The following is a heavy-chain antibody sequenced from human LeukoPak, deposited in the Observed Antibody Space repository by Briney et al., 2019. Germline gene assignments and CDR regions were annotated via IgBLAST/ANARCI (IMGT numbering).Heavy chain of an antibody. J-gene: IGHJ4*02. V-gene: IGHV3-48*04. D-gene: IGHD1-26*01. Sequence: GGSLRLSCAASGFTFSSYSMNWVRQAPGKGLEWVSYISSSGSTIYYADSVKGRFTISRDNAKNSLYLQMNSLRAEDTAVYYCARGPSYSGNPFDYWGQGTLVTVSS. CDR2: ISSSGSTI. CDR1: GFTFSSYS. CDR3: ARGPSYSGNPFDY.